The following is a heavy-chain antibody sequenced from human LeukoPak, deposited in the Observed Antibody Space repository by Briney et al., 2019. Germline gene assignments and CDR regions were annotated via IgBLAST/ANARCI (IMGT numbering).Heavy chain of an antibody. CDR1: GYTFTGYY. CDR2: INPNSGGT. D-gene: IGHD3-22*01. Sequence: ASVTVSCKASGYTFTGYYMHWVRQAPGQGLEWMGWINPNSGGTNYAQKFQGRVTMTRDTSISTAYMELSRLRSDDTAVYYCAREEPYYYDSSGYPYWGQGTLVTVSS. J-gene: IGHJ4*02. V-gene: IGHV1-2*02. CDR3: AREEPYYYDSSGYPY.